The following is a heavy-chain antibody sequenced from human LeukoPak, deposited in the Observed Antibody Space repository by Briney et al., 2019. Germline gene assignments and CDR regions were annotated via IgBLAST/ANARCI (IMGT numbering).Heavy chain of an antibody. CDR2: ISSSGSTI. Sequence: GGSLRLPCAASGFTFSSYEMNWVRQAPGKGLEWVSYISSSGSTIYYADSVKGRFTISRDNAKNSLYLQMNSLRAEDTAVYYCARAQPRRGRTFDYWGQGTLVTVSS. D-gene: IGHD1-14*01. CDR1: GFTFSSYE. CDR3: ARAQPRRGRTFDY. J-gene: IGHJ4*02. V-gene: IGHV3-48*03.